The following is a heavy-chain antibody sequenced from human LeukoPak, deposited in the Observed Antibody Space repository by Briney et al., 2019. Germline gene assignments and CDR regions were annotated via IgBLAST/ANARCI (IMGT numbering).Heavy chain of an antibody. CDR2: IWSDGNKK. Sequence: TGGSLRLSCAASGFTFSSYAMYWVRQASGKGLEWVAFIWSDGNKKYYADSVKGRFTISRDNSRNTVNLQMNSLTSEDTAVYYCAKLLLETGGVGEEFDYWGQGTLITVSS. CDR3: AKLLLETGGVGEEFDY. D-gene: IGHD2-8*02. CDR1: GFTFSSYA. J-gene: IGHJ4*02. V-gene: IGHV3-30*02.